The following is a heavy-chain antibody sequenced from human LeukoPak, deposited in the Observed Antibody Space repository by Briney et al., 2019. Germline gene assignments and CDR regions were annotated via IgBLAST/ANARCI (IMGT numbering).Heavy chain of an antibody. D-gene: IGHD6-13*01. CDR3: AKRSGIAAARYYYYMDV. CDR2: ISYDGSNK. Sequence: PGRSLRLSCAASGFTFSSYGMHWVRQAPGKGLEWVAVISYDGSNKYYADSVKGRSTISRDNSKNTLYLQMNSLRAEDTAVYYCAKRSGIAAARYYYYMDVWGKGTTVTVSS. J-gene: IGHJ6*03. CDR1: GFTFSSYG. V-gene: IGHV3-30*18.